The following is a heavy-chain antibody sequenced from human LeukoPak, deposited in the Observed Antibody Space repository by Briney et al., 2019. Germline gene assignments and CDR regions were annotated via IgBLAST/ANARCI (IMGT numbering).Heavy chain of an antibody. D-gene: IGHD3-22*01. V-gene: IGHV3-21*01. CDR2: ISRSSTYI. Sequence: PGGSLRLSCAASGFTFSTYSMNGVRQAPGKGLEWVSSISRSSTYIYYADSVKGRFTISRDNAKNSLYLQMNSLIAEDTAVYYCAVYYDSSGYYGGGIDYWGQGTLVTVSS. J-gene: IGHJ4*02. CDR1: GFTFSTYS. CDR3: AVYYDSSGYYGGGIDY.